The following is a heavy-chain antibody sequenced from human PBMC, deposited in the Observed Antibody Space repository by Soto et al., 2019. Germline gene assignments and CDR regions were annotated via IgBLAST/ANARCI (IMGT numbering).Heavy chain of an antibody. Sequence: SVKVSCKASGGTFSSYAISWVRQAPGQGLEWMGGIIPIFGTANYAQKFQGRVTITADESTSTAYMELSSLRSEDTAVYYCARALTAMVAPDAFDIWGQGTMVTVSS. CDR1: GGTFSSYA. D-gene: IGHD5-18*01. V-gene: IGHV1-69*13. CDR2: IIPIFGTA. J-gene: IGHJ3*02. CDR3: ARALTAMVAPDAFDI.